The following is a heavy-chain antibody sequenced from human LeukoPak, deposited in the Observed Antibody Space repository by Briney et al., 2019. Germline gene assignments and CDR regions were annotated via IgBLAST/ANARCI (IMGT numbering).Heavy chain of an antibody. J-gene: IGHJ4*02. CDR3: ARAGYSGYVDY. Sequence: GGSLRLSCAASGFTFSSYAMSWVRQAPGKGLEWVSTISGSDDSTYYADSVKGRFTISRDNSKNTVYLHMNSLRDEDTAVYYCARAGYSGYVDYWGQGTLVTVSS. D-gene: IGHD1-26*01. CDR1: GFTFSSYA. V-gene: IGHV3-23*01. CDR2: ISGSDDST.